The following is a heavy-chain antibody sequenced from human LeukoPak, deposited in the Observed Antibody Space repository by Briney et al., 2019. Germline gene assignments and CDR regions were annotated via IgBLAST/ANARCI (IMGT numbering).Heavy chain of an antibody. J-gene: IGHJ4*02. V-gene: IGHV3-7*01. Sequence: PGGSLRLSCAASGFTFSSYWMSWVRQAPGKGLEWVANIKQDGSEKYYVDSVKGRFTISRDNAKNSLYLQMNSLRAEDTAVYYCARDDYVWGSYRYDHWGQGTLVTVSS. CDR1: GFTFSSYW. CDR3: ARDDYVWGSYRYDH. CDR2: IKQDGSEK. D-gene: IGHD3-16*02.